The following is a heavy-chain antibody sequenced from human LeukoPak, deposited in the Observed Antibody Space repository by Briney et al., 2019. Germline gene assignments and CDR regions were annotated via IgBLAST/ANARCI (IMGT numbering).Heavy chain of an antibody. CDR2: IIPIFGTA. J-gene: IGHJ4*02. V-gene: IGHV1-69*05. CDR1: GGTFSSYA. Sequence: SVKVSCKASGGTFSSYAISWVRQAPGQGLEWMGGIIPIFGTANYAQKFQGRVTITTDESTSTAYMELSSLRSEDTAVYYCARVPIVGATTPSYYFYYWGQGTLVTVSS. D-gene: IGHD1-26*01. CDR3: ARVPIVGATTPSYYFYY.